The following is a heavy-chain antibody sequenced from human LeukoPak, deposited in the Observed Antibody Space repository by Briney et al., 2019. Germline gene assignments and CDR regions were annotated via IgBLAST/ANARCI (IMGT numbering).Heavy chain of an antibody. Sequence: SETLSLTCTVSGGSIYSYYWSWIRQPPGKGLEWIGYVFYSGNTLYNPSLKSRVTISVDTSKTQFSLKLTSVTAADTAVYYCARHISVSYDAFDLWGRGTMVTVSS. CDR1: GGSIYSYY. D-gene: IGHD6-19*01. CDR3: ARHISVSYDAFDL. CDR2: VFYSGNT. J-gene: IGHJ3*01. V-gene: IGHV4-59*08.